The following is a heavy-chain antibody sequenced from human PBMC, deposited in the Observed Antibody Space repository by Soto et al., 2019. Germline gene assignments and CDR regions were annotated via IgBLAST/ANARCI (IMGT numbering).Heavy chain of an antibody. CDR3: ARAGVIFGVVIEHPLFHYYYMDV. CDR2: FDPEDGET. J-gene: IGHJ6*03. Sequence: ASVKVSCKVSGYTLTELSMHWVRQAPGKGLEWMGGFDPEDGETIYAQKLQGRVTMTEDTSTDTAYMELRSLRSDDTAVYYCARAGVIFGVVIEHPLFHYYYMDVWGKGTTVTVSS. D-gene: IGHD3-3*01. V-gene: IGHV1-24*01. CDR1: GYTLTELS.